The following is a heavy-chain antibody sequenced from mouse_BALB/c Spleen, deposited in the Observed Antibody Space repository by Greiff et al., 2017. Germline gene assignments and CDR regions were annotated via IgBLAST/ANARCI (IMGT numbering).Heavy chain of an antibody. CDR1: GFSLTSYG. CDR3: ARVRLDGNYYAMDY. V-gene: IGHV2-4-1*01. J-gene: IGHJ4*01. Sequence: VQLQQSGPGLVQPSQSLSITCTVSGFSLTSYGVHWVRQSPGKGLEWLGVIWSGGSTDYNSALKSRLSISKDNSKSQVFLKMNSLQTDDTARYYCARVRLDGNYYAMDYWGQGTSVTVSS. CDR2: IWSGGST. D-gene: IGHD2-1*01.